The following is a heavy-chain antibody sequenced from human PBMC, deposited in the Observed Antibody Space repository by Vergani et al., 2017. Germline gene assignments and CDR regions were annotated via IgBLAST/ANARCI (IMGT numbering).Heavy chain of an antibody. CDR1: GFTFSSYG. D-gene: IGHD6-6*01. J-gene: IGHJ4*02. Sequence: QVQLVESGGGVVQPGRSLRLSCAASGFTFSSYGMHWVRQAPGKGLEWVAGISYDGSNKYYADSVKGRFTISRDNSKNTLYMQMNSLRSEDTAVYYGARCXWSPTHRFSIAARNLDYWGQGTLVTVSS. CDR3: ARCXWSPTHRFSIAARNLDY. V-gene: IGHV3-30*03. CDR2: ISYDGSNK.